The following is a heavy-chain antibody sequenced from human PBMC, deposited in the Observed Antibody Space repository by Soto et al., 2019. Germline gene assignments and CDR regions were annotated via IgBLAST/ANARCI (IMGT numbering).Heavy chain of an antibody. CDR3: ARDYYKYYDSSGYYRSPAY. Sequence: PGGSLRLSCAASGFTFSSYAMHWVRQAPGKGLEWVAVISYDGRNKYYADSVKGRFTISRDNPRNTLFLQMNSLRAEDTAVYYCARDYYKYYDSSGYYRSPAYWGQGTLVTVSS. J-gene: IGHJ4*02. V-gene: IGHV3-30*04. CDR2: ISYDGRNK. D-gene: IGHD3-22*01. CDR1: GFTFSSYA.